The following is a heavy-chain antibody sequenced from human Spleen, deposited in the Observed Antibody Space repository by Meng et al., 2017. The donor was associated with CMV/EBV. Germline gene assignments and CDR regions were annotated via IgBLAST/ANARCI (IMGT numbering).Heavy chain of an antibody. Sequence: EVQLVESGGGLVKPGGSLRLSCSASGFTFSNAWMSWVRQAPGKGLEWVGRIKSKTDGGTTDYAAPVKGRFTISRDDSKNTLYLQMNSLKTEDTAVYYCTTDSLSTILAHDYWGQGTLVTVSS. D-gene: IGHD3-3*01. J-gene: IGHJ4*02. CDR2: IKSKTDGGTT. CDR1: GFTFSNAW. V-gene: IGHV3-15*01. CDR3: TTDSLSTILAHDY.